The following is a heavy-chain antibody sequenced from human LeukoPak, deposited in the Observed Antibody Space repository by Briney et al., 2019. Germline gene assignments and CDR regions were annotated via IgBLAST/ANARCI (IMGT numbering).Heavy chain of an antibody. CDR2: ISYDGSNK. D-gene: IGHD5-18*01. V-gene: IGHV3-30*04. CDR1: GFTFSSYA. J-gene: IGHJ4*02. CDR3: ARDQVSYGYVDY. Sequence: GGSLRLSCAASGFTFSSYAMHWVRQPPGKGLEWVAVISYDGSNKYYADSVKGRFTISRDNSKHTLYLQMNSLRAEDTAVYYCARDQVSYGYVDYWGQGTLVTVSS.